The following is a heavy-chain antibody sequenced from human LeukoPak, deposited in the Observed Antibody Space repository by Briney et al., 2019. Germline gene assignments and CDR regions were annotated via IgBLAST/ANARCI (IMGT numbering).Heavy chain of an antibody. Sequence: QPAGSLRLSCATSGLTFSRFWMSWVRQAPGKGLEWVANIKQDGSETYYVDSVKGRFTISRDNSKNTLYLQMNSLRAEDTAVYYCARALSRKAGYSSSSPARGLGYYYYGMDVWGQGTTVTVSS. CDR1: GLTFSRFW. V-gene: IGHV3-7*02. D-gene: IGHD6-6*01. J-gene: IGHJ6*02. CDR3: ARALSRKAGYSSSSPARGLGYYYYGMDV. CDR2: IKQDGSET.